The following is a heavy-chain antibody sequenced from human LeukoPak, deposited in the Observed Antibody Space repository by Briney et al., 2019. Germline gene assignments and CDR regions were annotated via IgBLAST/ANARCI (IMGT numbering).Heavy chain of an antibody. CDR2: ISSSSSYI. Sequence: PGGSLRLSCAAFGFKFNIYDMHWVRQAPGKGLEWVSSISSSSSYIYYADSVKGRFTISRDNAKNSLYLQMNSLRAEDTAVYYCARDDSNVVGATNAYFDYWGQGTLVTVSS. D-gene: IGHD1-26*01. V-gene: IGHV3-21*01. CDR3: ARDDSNVVGATNAYFDY. J-gene: IGHJ4*02. CDR1: GFKFNIYD.